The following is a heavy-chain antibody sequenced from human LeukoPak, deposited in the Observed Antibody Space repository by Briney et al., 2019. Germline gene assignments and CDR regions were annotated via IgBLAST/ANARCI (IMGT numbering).Heavy chain of an antibody. D-gene: IGHD5-12*01. V-gene: IGHV3-30*02. CDR1: AFTFSAYG. Sequence: PGGSLRLSCAASAFTFSAYGMHWVRQTPGKGLEWVAFIRFDGVDKYYADSVKGRFTISRDNSKNTLYLQMKSLRAEDTAVYYCAKGGGYEAQYYYYYSDVWGKGTTVTISS. CDR3: AKGGGYEAQYYYYYSDV. J-gene: IGHJ6*03. CDR2: IRFDGVDK.